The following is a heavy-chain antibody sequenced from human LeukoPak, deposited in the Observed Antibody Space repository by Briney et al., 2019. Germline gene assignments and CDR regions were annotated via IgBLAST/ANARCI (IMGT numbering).Heavy chain of an antibody. V-gene: IGHV3-30*18. CDR3: AKEAQIPY. J-gene: IGHJ4*02. D-gene: IGHD2-21*01. CDR1: GFTFSSYG. Sequence: PGGSLRLSCAASGFTFSSYGMHWVRQAPGKGLEWVAVISYDGSNKYYADSVKGRFTISRDNSKNTLYLQMNSLRAEDTAVCYCAKEAQIPYWGQGTLVTVSS. CDR2: ISYDGSNK.